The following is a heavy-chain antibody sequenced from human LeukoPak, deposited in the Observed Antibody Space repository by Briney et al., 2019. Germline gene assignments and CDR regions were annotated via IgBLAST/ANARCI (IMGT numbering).Heavy chain of an antibody. Sequence: PGESLKISCKGSGHTFTNYWIGWVRQMPGKGLEWMGIIYPGDSDSRYSPSFQGQVTISADKSISTAYLQWSSLKASDTAMYYCARQRCSGGICYSEETFDYWGQGTLVTVSS. CDR3: ARQRCSGGICYSEETFDY. CDR1: GHTFTNYW. CDR2: IYPGDSDS. V-gene: IGHV5-51*01. J-gene: IGHJ4*02. D-gene: IGHD2-15*01.